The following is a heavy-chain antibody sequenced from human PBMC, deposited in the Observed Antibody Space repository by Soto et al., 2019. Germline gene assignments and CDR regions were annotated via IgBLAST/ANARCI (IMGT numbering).Heavy chain of an antibody. CDR3: ARESLAAAGLANYYYGMDV. J-gene: IGHJ6*02. D-gene: IGHD6-13*01. V-gene: IGHV1-18*04. CDR2: ISAYNGNT. CDR1: GYTFTSYG. Sequence: ASVRVSCKASGYTFTSYGISWVRQAPGQGLEWMGWISAYNGNTNYAQKLQGRVTMTTDTSTSTAYMELRSLRSDDTAVYYCARESLAAAGLANYYYGMDVWGQGTTVTVSS.